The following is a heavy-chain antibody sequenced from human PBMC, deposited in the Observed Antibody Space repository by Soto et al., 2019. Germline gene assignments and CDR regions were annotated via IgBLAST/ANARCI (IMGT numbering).Heavy chain of an antibody. D-gene: IGHD6-13*01. V-gene: IGHV4-39*01. CDR2: IYYSGST. J-gene: IGHJ5*02. CDR1: GGSISSSSYY. CDR3: ARRPAAAAWFDP. Sequence: QLQLQESGPGLVKPSETLSLTCTVSGGSISSSSYYWGWIRQPPGKGLEWIGSIYYSGSTYYNPSLKSRVTTSADTSKNQFSLKLSPVTAADTAVYYCARRPAAAAWFDPRGQGTLVTVSS.